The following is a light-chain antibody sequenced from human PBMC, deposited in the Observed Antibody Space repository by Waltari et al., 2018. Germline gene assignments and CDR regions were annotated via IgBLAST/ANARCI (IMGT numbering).Light chain of an antibody. J-gene: IGKJ1*01. Sequence: DTRLTQSPSSLSASIGDRVTITCRASLSISSYLNWYQHKPGRAPTRLIHTGSTLQGGVPSRFSASKSGTVFTLTISSLQSEDVATYYCQQSYSLPQTFGQGTKVEIK. CDR1: LSISSY. CDR3: QQSYSLPQT. V-gene: IGKV1-39*01. CDR2: TGS.